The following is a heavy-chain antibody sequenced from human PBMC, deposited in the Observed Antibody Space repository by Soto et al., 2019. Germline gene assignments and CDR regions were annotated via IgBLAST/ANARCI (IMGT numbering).Heavy chain of an antibody. CDR3: AADPAYYYDSSGSKAFDI. CDR2: IVVGSGNT. CDR1: GFTFTSSA. Sequence: SVKVSCKASGFTFTSSAMQWVRQARGQRLEWIGWIVVGSGNTNYAQKFQERVTITRDMSTSTAYMELSSLRSEDTAVYYCAADPAYYYDSSGSKAFDIWGQGTMVTVSS. V-gene: IGHV1-58*02. J-gene: IGHJ3*02. D-gene: IGHD3-22*01.